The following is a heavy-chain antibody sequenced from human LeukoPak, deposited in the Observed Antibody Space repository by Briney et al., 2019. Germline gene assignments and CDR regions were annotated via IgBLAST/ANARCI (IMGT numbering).Heavy chain of an antibody. CDR3: PKAHSSWETYYFAY. V-gene: IGHV3-9*01. D-gene: IGHD2-15*01. CDR1: GFTFDDYA. Sequence: GGSLRLSCAASGFTFDDYAMHWVRQAPGKGLEWVSGISWNSGSIGYADSVKGRFTISRDNAKNSLYLQMNSLRAEDTALYYCPKAHSSWETYYFAYWGQGTLVTVPS. CDR2: ISWNSGSI. J-gene: IGHJ4*02.